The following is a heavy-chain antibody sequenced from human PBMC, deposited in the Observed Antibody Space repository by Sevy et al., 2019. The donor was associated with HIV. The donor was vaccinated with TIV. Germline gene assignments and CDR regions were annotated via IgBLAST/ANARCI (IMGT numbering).Heavy chain of an antibody. Sequence: SETLSLTCTVSGGSISSYYWSWIRQPPGKGLEWIGYIYDSFTTYYNPSLKSRVTMSVDTSKNQFSLKLSSVTAAETDVYYCARDFKGGDGYRSNGMDVWGQGTTVTVSS. D-gene: IGHD5-12*01. J-gene: IGHJ6*02. CDR2: IYDSFTT. V-gene: IGHV4-59*01. CDR3: ARDFKGGDGYRSNGMDV. CDR1: GGSISSYY.